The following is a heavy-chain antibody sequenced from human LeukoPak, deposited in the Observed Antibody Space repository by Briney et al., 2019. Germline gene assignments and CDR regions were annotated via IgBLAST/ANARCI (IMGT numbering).Heavy chain of an antibody. Sequence: SETLSLTCTVSGGSISSSSYYWGWIRQPPGKGLEWIGSIYYSGSTYYNPSLKSRVTISVDTSKNQFSLKLSSVTAADTAVYYCARAWTRSPWYFDLWGRGTLVTVSS. CDR2: IYYSGST. CDR1: GGSISSSSYY. CDR3: ARAWTRSPWYFDL. V-gene: IGHV4-39*07. J-gene: IGHJ2*01. D-gene: IGHD3/OR15-3a*01.